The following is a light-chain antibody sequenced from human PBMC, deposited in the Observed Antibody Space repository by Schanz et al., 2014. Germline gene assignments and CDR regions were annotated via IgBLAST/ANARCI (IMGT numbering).Light chain of an antibody. CDR2: GAS. Sequence: EIVMTQSPATLSLSPGETATLSCRASQNVDSNLAWYQQTPGQAPRLLMYGASTRANAISARFSGSGSGTEFTLTITSLQPDDFATYYCQQYDTYFPTFGGGTTVEIK. CDR3: QQYDTYFPT. CDR1: QNVDSN. V-gene: IGKV3-15*01. J-gene: IGKJ4*01.